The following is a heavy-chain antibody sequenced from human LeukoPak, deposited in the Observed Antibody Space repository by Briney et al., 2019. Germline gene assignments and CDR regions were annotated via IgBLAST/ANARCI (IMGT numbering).Heavy chain of an antibody. CDR1: GGSISSYY. Sequence: PSETLSLTCTVSGGSISSYYWSWIRQPPGKGLEWIGYIYYSGSTNYNPSLKSRVTISVDTSKKQFSLRLSSVTAADTAVYYCARSYCSSTSCYAVGAFDIWGQGTLVTVSS. D-gene: IGHD2-2*01. V-gene: IGHV4-59*08. J-gene: IGHJ3*02. CDR2: IYYSGST. CDR3: ARSYCSSTSCYAVGAFDI.